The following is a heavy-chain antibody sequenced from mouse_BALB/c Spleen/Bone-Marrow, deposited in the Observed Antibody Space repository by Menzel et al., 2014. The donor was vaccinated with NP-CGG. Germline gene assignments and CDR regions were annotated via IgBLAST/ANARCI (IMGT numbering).Heavy chain of an antibody. V-gene: IGHV5-17*02. CDR1: GFTFSSFG. CDR3: ARSLLRLSYAMDY. J-gene: IGHJ4*01. Sequence: EVQLQQSGGGLVQPGGSRKLSCAASGFTFSSFGMHWVRQAPEKGLEWVAYISSGSSTIYYADTVKGRFTISRDNPKNTLFLQMTSLRSEDTAMYYCARSLLRLSYAMDYWGQGTSVTASS. D-gene: IGHD1-2*01. CDR2: ISSGSSTI.